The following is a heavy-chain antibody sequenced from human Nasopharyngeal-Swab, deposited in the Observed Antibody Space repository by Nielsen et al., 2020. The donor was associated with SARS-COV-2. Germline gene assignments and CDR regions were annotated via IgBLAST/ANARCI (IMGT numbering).Heavy chain of an antibody. V-gene: IGHV7-4-1*02. CDR3: ARGPSPYSSSWYDWFDP. CDR2: INTNTGNP. Sequence: ASVKVSCKASGYTFTSYAMIWVRQAPGQGLEWMGWINTNTGNPTYAQGFTGRFVFSLDTSVSTAYLQISSLKAEDTAVYYCARGPSPYSSSWYDWFDPRGQGTLVTVST. D-gene: IGHD6-13*01. CDR1: GYTFTSYA. J-gene: IGHJ5*02.